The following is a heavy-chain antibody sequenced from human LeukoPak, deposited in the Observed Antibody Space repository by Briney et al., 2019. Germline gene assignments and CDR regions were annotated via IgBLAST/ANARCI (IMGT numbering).Heavy chain of an antibody. CDR1: GGSISSSSYY. Sequence: SETLSLTCTVSGGSISSSSYYWGWIRQPPGKGLEWIGSIYYSGSTYYNPSLKSRVTISVDTSKNQFSLKLSSVTAADTAVYYCARLDWPLDYWGQGTLVTVSS. D-gene: IGHD3-9*01. CDR2: IYYSGST. J-gene: IGHJ4*02. V-gene: IGHV4-39*01. CDR3: ARLDWPLDY.